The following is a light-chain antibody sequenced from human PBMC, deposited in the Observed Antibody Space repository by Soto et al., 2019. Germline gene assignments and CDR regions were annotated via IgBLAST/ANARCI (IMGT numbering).Light chain of an antibody. CDR2: DAS. Sequence: PGEGATLSCRASQSISSNYLAWYQQKFGQAPRLLIYDASSRATDIPDRFSGSGSGTDFTLTISRLEPEDFAVYYCQQYVTSPRTFGQGTKLEIK. J-gene: IGKJ2*01. CDR1: QSISSNY. V-gene: IGKV3-20*01. CDR3: QQYVTSPRT.